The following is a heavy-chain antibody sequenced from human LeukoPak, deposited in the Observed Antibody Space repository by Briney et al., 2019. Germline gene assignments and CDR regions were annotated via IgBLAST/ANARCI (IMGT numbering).Heavy chain of an antibody. V-gene: IGHV4-61*02. CDR1: GGSISSESYY. D-gene: IGHD6-19*01. J-gene: IGHJ4*02. CDR2: TYSDGRT. Sequence: SETLSLTCTVSGGSISSESYYWTWIRQPAGKGLEWIGRTYSDGRTNTNPSLRSRVSISVDTSKNQFSLRLSSVTAADTAVYYCARHGNPVGYSSGWYGRSVGMGIQYYFDYWGQGTLVTVSS. CDR3: ARHGNPVGYSSGWYGRSVGMGIQYYFDY.